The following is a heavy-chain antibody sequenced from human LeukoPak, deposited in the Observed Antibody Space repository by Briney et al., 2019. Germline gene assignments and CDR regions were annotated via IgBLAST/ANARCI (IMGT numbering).Heavy chain of an antibody. CDR2: IYTSGST. Sequence: SQTLSLTCTVSGGSISSGSYYWSWIRQPAGKGLEWIGRIYTSGSTNYNPSLKSRVTISVDTSKNQFSLKLSSVTAADTAVYYCARARLHPTKMDYMDVWGKGTTVTVSS. CDR3: ARARLHPTKMDYMDV. CDR1: GGSISSGSYY. D-gene: IGHD4-11*01. V-gene: IGHV4-61*02. J-gene: IGHJ6*03.